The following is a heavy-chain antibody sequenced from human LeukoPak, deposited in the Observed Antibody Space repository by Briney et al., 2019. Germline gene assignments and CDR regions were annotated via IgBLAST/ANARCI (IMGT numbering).Heavy chain of an antibody. CDR1: GFSSTY. Sequence: GGSLRLSCVASGFSSTYASWVRQAPGKGLEWVSVIYSGDSTDYADSVRGRFTISRDISKNTVYLQMNRLRPEDTAVYYCARDLWDATGYWGQGTLVTV. J-gene: IGHJ4*02. CDR3: ARDLWDATGY. V-gene: IGHV3-66*02. CDR2: IYSGDST. D-gene: IGHD3-3*01.